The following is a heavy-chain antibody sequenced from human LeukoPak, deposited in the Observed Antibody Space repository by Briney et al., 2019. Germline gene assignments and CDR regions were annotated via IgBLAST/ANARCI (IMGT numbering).Heavy chain of an antibody. CDR3: SRDPEGEYWFDP. V-gene: IGHV3-30-3*01. D-gene: IGHD3-10*01. Sequence: PGGSLRLSCAASGFTFSAHSMHWVRQPPGKGLEWVAFISYDGSIKFYADSLKGRFTISRDNSKKTLYLQINSLRAEDTAVYFCSRDPEGEYWFDPWGQGTLVTVSS. J-gene: IGHJ5*02. CDR2: ISYDGSIK. CDR1: GFTFSAHS.